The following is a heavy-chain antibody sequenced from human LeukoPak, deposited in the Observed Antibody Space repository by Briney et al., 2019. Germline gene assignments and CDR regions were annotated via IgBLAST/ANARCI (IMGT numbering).Heavy chain of an antibody. D-gene: IGHD3-10*01. J-gene: IGHJ4*02. V-gene: IGHV3-7*01. CDR3: SREDYFGSGSPAY. CDR2: IKQDGSEK. Sequence: PGGSLRLSCAASGFTFSTYWMRWVRQAPGKGLEWVANIKQDGSEKHYVDSVKGRFTISRDNTNNSLFLQMDSLRAEDTAFYYCSREDYFGSGSPAYWGQGTLVTVSS. CDR1: GFTFSTYW.